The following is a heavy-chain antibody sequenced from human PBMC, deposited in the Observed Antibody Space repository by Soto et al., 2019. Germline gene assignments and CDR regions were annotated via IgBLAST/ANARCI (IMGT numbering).Heavy chain of an antibody. V-gene: IGHV4-30-4*01. Sequence: QVQLQESGPGLVKPSQTLSLTCTVSGGSISNADYYWSWVRQPPGKGLEWIGYIYYSGSSFFNSSLKRRVTMSNDTSKNQFSLRLTSVTAADTAVYYCARAIVVTVGGMDVWGRGTTVTVSS. CDR1: GGSISNADYY. D-gene: IGHD5-12*01. CDR3: ARAIVVTVGGMDV. CDR2: IYYSGSS. J-gene: IGHJ6*02.